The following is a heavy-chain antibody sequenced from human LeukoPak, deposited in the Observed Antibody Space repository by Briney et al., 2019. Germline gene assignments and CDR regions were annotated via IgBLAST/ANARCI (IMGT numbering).Heavy chain of an antibody. Sequence: GGSLRLSCAASGFTFSSYGMSWIRQAPGKGLECVSYISYSGNTIYYGESVKGRFTISRDNAKNSLYLQMNRLRAEDTAVYHCARDPGSHNSSGWYDYWGQGTLVTVSS. J-gene: IGHJ4*02. CDR3: ARDPGSHNSSGWYDY. CDR2: ISYSGNTI. V-gene: IGHV3-11*01. CDR1: GFTFSSYG. D-gene: IGHD6-19*01.